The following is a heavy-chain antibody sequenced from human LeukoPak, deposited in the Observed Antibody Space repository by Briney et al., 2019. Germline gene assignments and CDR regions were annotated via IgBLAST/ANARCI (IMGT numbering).Heavy chain of an antibody. V-gene: IGHV1-46*01. CDR1: GYTFTSYY. J-gene: IGHJ5*02. Sequence: ASVKVSCKESGYTFTSYYVHWVRQAPGQGLEWMGIINPSGGSTSYTQKFQGRVTMTRDTSTSTAYMELGSLRSEDTAVYYCAKYRSGWGFDPWGQGTLVTVSS. CDR2: INPSGGST. CDR3: AKYRSGWGFDP. D-gene: IGHD6-19*01.